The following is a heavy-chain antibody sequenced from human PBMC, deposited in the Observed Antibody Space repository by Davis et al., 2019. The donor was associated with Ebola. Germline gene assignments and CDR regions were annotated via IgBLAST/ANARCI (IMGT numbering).Heavy chain of an antibody. D-gene: IGHD3-22*01. V-gene: IGHV4-38-2*02. Sequence: SETLSLTCTVSGSSISSGYYWGWIRQPPGKGLEWIGSIYYSGSTYYNPSLKSRVTISVDTSNNQFSLKLSSVTAADTAVYYCARHPAYYYDSSGYYHQGHFDYWGQGTLVTVSS. CDR3: ARHPAYYYDSSGYYHQGHFDY. CDR2: IYYSGST. J-gene: IGHJ4*02. CDR1: GSSISSGYY.